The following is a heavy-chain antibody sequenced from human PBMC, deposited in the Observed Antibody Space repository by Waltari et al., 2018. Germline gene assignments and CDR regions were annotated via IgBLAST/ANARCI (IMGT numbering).Heavy chain of an antibody. V-gene: IGHV1-69*08. CDR2: IIPILGIA. CDR3: ARDYYDSSGYPSLEY. J-gene: IGHJ4*02. D-gene: IGHD3-22*01. CDR1: GGTFSSYT. Sequence: QVQLVQSGAEVKKPGSSVKVSCKASGGTFSSYTISWVRQAPGQGLEWMGRIIPILGIANDAQKVKGRGTITADKSTSTAYMELSSLRSEDTAVYYCARDYYDSSGYPSLEYWGQGTLVTVSS.